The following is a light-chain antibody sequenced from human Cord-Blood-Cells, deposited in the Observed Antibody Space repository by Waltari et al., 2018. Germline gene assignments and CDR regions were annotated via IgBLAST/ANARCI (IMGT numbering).Light chain of an antibody. CDR2: DVR. J-gene: IGLJ2*01. V-gene: IGLV2-14*01. CDR1: SSDVGVYNY. CDR3: SSYTSSSTVI. Sequence: QSPLTQPASVSGSPGQSMTISCTGTSSDVGVYNYVSWYQQHPGKAPKLMIYDVRNRPSGGSNRFSGSKSGNTASLTISGLQAEDEADYYCSSYTSSSTVIFGGGTKLTVL.